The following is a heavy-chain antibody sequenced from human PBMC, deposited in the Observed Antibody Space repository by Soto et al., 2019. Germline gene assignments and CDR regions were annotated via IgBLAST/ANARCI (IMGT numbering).Heavy chain of an antibody. Sequence: ASLKFSCKSSGYTFTGYYMHWVRQAPGQALEWMGWINPYSDGTNYAQKFQGRVTMTTDTSTTTAYMELRSLRSDDTAVYYCARVVPGAEAWFGPWGQGTPVTVSS. CDR1: GYTFTGYY. CDR3: ARVVPGAEAWFGP. CDR2: INPYSDGT. D-gene: IGHD2-2*01. V-gene: IGHV1-2*02. J-gene: IGHJ5*02.